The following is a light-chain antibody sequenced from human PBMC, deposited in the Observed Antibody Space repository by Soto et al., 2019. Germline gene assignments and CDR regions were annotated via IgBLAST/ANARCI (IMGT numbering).Light chain of an antibody. V-gene: IGKV3-11*01. Sequence: EIVLTQSPATLSLSPGERATLSCRASQSIISYLVWYQQKPGQAPRLLIYDASNRATGIPARFSGSGSGTYFTRTISSLEPEDFAVYYCQQLSNWPVTFGQGTKVEI. CDR3: QQLSNWPVT. CDR2: DAS. CDR1: QSIISY. J-gene: IGKJ1*01.